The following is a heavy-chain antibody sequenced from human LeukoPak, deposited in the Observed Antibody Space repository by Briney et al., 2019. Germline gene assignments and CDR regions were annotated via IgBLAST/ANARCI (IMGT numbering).Heavy chain of an antibody. CDR1: GGSFSGYY. Sequence: SETLSLTCAVYGGSFSGYYWSLIRQPPGKGLEWIGEINHSGSTNYNPSLKSRVTISVDTSKNQFSLKLSSVTAADTAVYYCARGPKYYDILTGFNDDAFDIWGQGTMVTVSS. J-gene: IGHJ3*02. CDR3: ARGPKYYDILTGFNDDAFDI. CDR2: INHSGST. V-gene: IGHV4-34*01. D-gene: IGHD3-9*01.